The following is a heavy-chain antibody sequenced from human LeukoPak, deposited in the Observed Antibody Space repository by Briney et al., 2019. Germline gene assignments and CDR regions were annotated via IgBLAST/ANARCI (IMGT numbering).Heavy chain of an antibody. CDR1: GYTFTGYY. CDR3: ARDLFGDASNWFDP. D-gene: IGHD3-10*01. V-gene: IGHV1-2*02. Sequence: ASVKVSCKASGYTFTGYYMHWVRQAPGQGLEWMGWINPNSGGTNYAQKFQGRVTMTRDTSISTAYMELGRLRSDDTAVYYCARDLFGDASNWFDPWGQGTLVTVSS. CDR2: INPNSGGT. J-gene: IGHJ5*02.